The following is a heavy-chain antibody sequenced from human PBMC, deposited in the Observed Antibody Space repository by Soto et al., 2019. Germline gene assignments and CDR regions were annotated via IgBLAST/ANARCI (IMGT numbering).Heavy chain of an antibody. CDR3: ARSAREFDY. Sequence: PGGSLRLSCAASGFTFSSHWMSWVRQAPGKGLERVANIKQDGSEKYYVDSVKGRFTISRDNAKNSLYLQMNSLRAEDTAVYYCARSAREFDYWGQGTLVTVSS. CDR1: GFTFSSHW. CDR2: IKQDGSEK. D-gene: IGHD1-26*01. V-gene: IGHV3-7*03. J-gene: IGHJ4*02.